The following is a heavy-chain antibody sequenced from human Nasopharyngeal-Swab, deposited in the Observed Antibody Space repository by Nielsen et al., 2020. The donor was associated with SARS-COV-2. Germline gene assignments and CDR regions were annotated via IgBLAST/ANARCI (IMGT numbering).Heavy chain of an antibody. V-gene: IGHV1-3*04. CDR3: ARDFYCSSTSCYRIYYYYYYMDF. D-gene: IGHD2-2*02. CDR2: INTGNGNT. J-gene: IGHJ6*03. CDR1: GYTFTNFA. Sequence: ASVKVSCKTSGYTFTNFALHWVRQAPGQRLEWMGWINTGNGNTEYSQRFQGRVAITRDTSASTAYMELSSLRSEDTAVYYCARDFYCSSTSCYRIYYYYYYMDFLCKGTTVTVSS.